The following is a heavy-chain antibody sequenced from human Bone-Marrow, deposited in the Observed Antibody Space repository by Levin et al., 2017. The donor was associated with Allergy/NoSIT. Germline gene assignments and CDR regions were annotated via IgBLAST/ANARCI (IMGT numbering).Heavy chain of an antibody. D-gene: IGHD3-10*01. V-gene: IGHV1-2*02. CDR2: INPATGGT. CDR1: EDTFSDYY. Sequence: ASVKVSCKASEDTFSDYYIHWVRQAPGQGLEWMGWINPATGGTRNSQRFQGRVTLTRDTSISTAYMELSRLRSDDTAVFYCARDLGSGFYYSLDSWGQGSLVTVSS. CDR3: ARDLGSGFYYSLDS. J-gene: IGHJ4*02.